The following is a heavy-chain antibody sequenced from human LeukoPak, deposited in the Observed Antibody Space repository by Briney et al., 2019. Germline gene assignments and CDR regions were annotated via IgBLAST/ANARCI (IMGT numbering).Heavy chain of an antibody. V-gene: IGHV4-38-2*01. CDR2: IFHTGRT. CDR3: ARSQANEGMGY. CDR1: AYSISSGYY. Sequence: PSETLSLTCVVSAYSISSGYYWGWIRQPPGKGLEWIGSIFHTGRTYYNPSLMGRVTLSVDTSKNQFSLRLMPVTAADTAVYYCARSQANEGMGYWGQGALVTVSS. D-gene: IGHD3-10*01. J-gene: IGHJ4*02.